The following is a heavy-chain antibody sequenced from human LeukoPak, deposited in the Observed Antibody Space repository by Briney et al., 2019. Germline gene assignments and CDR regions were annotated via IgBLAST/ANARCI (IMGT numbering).Heavy chain of an antibody. D-gene: IGHD5-24*01. CDR1: GYKFTDYG. CDR2: ISAYNSYT. Sequence: ASVKVSCKASGYKFTDYGITWVRQAPGQGLEWMGWISAYNSYTNYAHKLQGRVTMTTDTSTSTAYMELRSLRSDDTAVYYCARVSGDGWHYDYWGQGTLVTVSS. J-gene: IGHJ4*02. CDR3: ARVSGDGWHYDY. V-gene: IGHV1-18*01.